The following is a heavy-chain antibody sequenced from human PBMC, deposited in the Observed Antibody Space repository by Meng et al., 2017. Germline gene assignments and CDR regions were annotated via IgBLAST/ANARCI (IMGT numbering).Heavy chain of an antibody. V-gene: IGHV3-23*01. CDR3: ARDNEPRLTVIIQNYNYGLAV. CDR1: GFTFSSYA. J-gene: IGHJ6*02. Sequence: GGSLRLSGAASGFTFSSYAMSWVRQAPGKGREGVSAISGSGGSTYYADSVKGRFTIARDNSKITLYVEMNSLRGDDTGIYYCARDNEPRLTVIIQNYNYGLAVWGLGTTVTVSS. CDR2: ISGSGGST. D-gene: IGHD4-17*01.